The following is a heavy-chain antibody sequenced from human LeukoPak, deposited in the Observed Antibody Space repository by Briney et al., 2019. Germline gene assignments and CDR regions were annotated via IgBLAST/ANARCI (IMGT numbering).Heavy chain of an antibody. D-gene: IGHD2-2*01. J-gene: IGHJ4*02. Sequence: ASVKVSCKASGGTFSSYAISWVRQAPGQGLEWMGWINTNTGNPTYAQGFTGRFVFSLDTSVSTAYLQISSLKAEDTAVYYCARIRPGGSSTSWTYWGQGTLVTVSS. V-gene: IGHV7-4-1*02. CDR2: INTNTGNP. CDR1: GGTFSSYA. CDR3: ARIRPGGSSTSWTY.